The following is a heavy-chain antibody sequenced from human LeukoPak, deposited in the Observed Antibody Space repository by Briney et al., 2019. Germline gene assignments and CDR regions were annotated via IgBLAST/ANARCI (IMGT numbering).Heavy chain of an antibody. CDR2: IKQDGSEK. CDR3: ARPRDSGWSKTWDY. D-gene: IGHD6-13*01. V-gene: IGHV3-7*03. Sequence: GGSLRLSCAGSGFTFSSYWMTWVRQAPGKGLEWVANIKQDGSEKYYVDSVKGRFTISGDNAQNSLYLQMNSLRAEDTAVYYCARPRDSGWSKTWDYWGQGTLVTVSS. CDR1: GFTFSSYW. J-gene: IGHJ4*02.